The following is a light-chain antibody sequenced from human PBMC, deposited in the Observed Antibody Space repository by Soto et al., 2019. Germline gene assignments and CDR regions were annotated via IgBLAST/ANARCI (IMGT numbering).Light chain of an antibody. Sequence: QSLLTQPASVSGSPGQSITISCAGTSSDVGGYNYVSWYQQHPGKVPRLIISDVNKRPSGVSDRFSGSKSGNTASLTISGLQAEDEADYYCASFTRSVTVVFGGGTKLTVL. CDR3: ASFTRSVTVV. CDR1: SSDVGGYNY. CDR2: DVN. J-gene: IGLJ2*01. V-gene: IGLV2-14*03.